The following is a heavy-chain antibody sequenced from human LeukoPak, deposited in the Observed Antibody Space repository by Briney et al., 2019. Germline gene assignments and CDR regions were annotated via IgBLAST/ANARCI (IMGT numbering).Heavy chain of an antibody. V-gene: IGHV1-2*02. D-gene: IGHD6-19*01. CDR2: NNSKSGAT. CDR3: ATNRATDGWYDPAH. Sequence: ASVQVSCKASGNTFDRYYFHWVRQAPGQGLEWTGWNNSKSGATSHAQKLQGRLTMTRDTSISTAYMDLGRLTSDDTALYYCATNRATDGWYDPAHWGQGALVTVSS. J-gene: IGHJ4*02. CDR1: GNTFDRYY.